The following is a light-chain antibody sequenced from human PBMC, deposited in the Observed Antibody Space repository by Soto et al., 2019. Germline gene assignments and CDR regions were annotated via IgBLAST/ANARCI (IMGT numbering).Light chain of an antibody. J-gene: IGKJ5*01. CDR1: QSVSSN. CDR2: GAS. Sequence: EIVMTQSPATLSVSPGERATLSCRASQSVSSNLAWYQQKPGQAPRLLIYGASTRATGIPARFSGSGSGTELPLTYSSLQSEDFADYYCQQYNNWPPNTFGQGTRLEIK. V-gene: IGKV3-15*01. CDR3: QQYNNWPPNT.